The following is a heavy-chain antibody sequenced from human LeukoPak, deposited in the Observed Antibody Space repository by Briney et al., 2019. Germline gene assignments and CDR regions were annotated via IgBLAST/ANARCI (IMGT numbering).Heavy chain of an antibody. CDR3: ARDRRFLEWLLPFDY. Sequence: ASVKVSCKASGGTFSSYAISWVRQAPGQGLEWMGWISAYNGNTNYAQKLQGRVTMTTDTSTSTAYMELRSLRSDDTAVYYCARDRRFLEWLLPFDYWGQGTLVTVSS. CDR1: GGTFSSYA. V-gene: IGHV1-18*01. CDR2: ISAYNGNT. D-gene: IGHD3-3*01. J-gene: IGHJ4*02.